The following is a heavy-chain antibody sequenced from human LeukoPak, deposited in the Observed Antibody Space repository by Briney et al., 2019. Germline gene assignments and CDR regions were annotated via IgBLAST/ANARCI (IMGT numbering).Heavy chain of an antibody. CDR2: IYYSGST. CDR1: GGSISSSSYY. Sequence: SETLSLTCTVSGGSISSSSYYWGWIRQPPGKGLEWIGSIYYSGSTYYNPSLKSRVTISVDTSKNQFSLKLSSVTAADTAVYYCARDRGRWPHYAFDIWGHGTMVTVSS. J-gene: IGHJ3*02. V-gene: IGHV4-39*02. D-gene: IGHD3-10*01. CDR3: ARDRGRWPHYAFDI.